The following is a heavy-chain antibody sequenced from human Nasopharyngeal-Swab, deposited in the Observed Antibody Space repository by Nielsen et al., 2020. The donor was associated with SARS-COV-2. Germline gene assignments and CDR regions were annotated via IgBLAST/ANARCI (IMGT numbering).Heavy chain of an antibody. D-gene: IGHD6-6*01. CDR2: IIPIFGTA. Sequence: SVKVSCKASGGTFISYAISWVRQAPGQGLEWMGGIIPIFGTADYAQKFQDRVTTTADESKSTAYMELSSLRSEDTAVYSCARSGYSNSDIDYWGQGTLVTVSS. J-gene: IGHJ4*02. V-gene: IGHV1-69*13. CDR1: GGTFISYA. CDR3: ARSGYSNSDIDY.